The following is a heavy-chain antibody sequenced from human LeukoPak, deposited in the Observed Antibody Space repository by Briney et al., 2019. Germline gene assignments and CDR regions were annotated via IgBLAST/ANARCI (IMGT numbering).Heavy chain of an antibody. V-gene: IGHV1-2*02. CDR3: ARGPHWDPHFDY. Sequence: ASVKVSCKVSEYTFTGYYMHWVRQAPGQGLEWMGWINPNSGGTNYAQKFQGRVTMTRDTSISTAYMELSRLRSDDTAVYYCARGPHWDPHFDYWGQGTLATVSS. CDR2: INPNSGGT. D-gene: IGHD7-27*01. CDR1: EYTFTGYY. J-gene: IGHJ4*02.